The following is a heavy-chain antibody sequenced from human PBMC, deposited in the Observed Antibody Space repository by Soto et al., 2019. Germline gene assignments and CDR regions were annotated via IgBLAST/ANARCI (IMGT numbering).Heavy chain of an antibody. CDR1: GVTFSGYD. D-gene: IGHD2-15*01. CDR3: ARRNRKGGYFES. CDR2: INHSGST. J-gene: IGHJ4*02. Sequence: SETLSLTCAVYGVTFSGYDWSWIRQPPGKGLEWIGEINHSGSTNYNPSLQSRVTISVDTSKNQFSLKLSSVTAADTAVYYCARRNRKGGYFESWGQGTLVTVS. V-gene: IGHV4-34*01.